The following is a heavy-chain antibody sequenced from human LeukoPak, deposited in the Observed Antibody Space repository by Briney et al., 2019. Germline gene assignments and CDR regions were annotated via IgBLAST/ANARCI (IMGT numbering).Heavy chain of an antibody. Sequence: ASVKVSCKTSGYTFTSYNINWVRQAIGQGLEWMGWMNPNSGNTDSAQKFQGRVTMTRDTSINTAYMELTSLRFEDTAVYYCTRRVGAPGHFDFWGQGTLVTVSS. CDR1: GYTFTSYN. CDR2: MNPNSGNT. D-gene: IGHD1-26*01. V-gene: IGHV1-8*01. CDR3: TRRVGAPGHFDF. J-gene: IGHJ4*02.